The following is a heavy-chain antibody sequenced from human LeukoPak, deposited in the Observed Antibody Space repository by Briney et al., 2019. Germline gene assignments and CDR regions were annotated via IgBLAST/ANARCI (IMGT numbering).Heavy chain of an antibody. CDR3: ARVRGVWFGEPSPFDY. CDR1: GYTFTSYY. J-gene: IGHJ4*02. V-gene: IGHV1-2*02. CDR2: INPNSGGT. D-gene: IGHD3-10*01. Sequence: ASVKVSCKASGYTFTSYYMHWVRQAPGQGLEWRGWINPNSGGTNYAQKFQGRVTMTRDTSISTAYMELSRLRSDDTAVYYCARVRGVWFGEPSPFDYWGQGTLVTVSS.